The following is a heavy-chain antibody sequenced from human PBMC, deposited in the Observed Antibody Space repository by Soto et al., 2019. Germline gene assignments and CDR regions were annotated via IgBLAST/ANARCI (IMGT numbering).Heavy chain of an antibody. Sequence: GSLRLSCAASGFTFSSYDMHWVRQATGKGLEWVSAIGTAGDTYYPGSVKGRFTISRENAKNSLYLQMNSLRAGDTAVYYCARENPYGSGSSDAFDIWGQGTMVTVSS. J-gene: IGHJ3*02. CDR2: IGTAGDT. D-gene: IGHD3-10*01. CDR3: ARENPYGSGSSDAFDI. V-gene: IGHV3-13*04. CDR1: GFTFSSYD.